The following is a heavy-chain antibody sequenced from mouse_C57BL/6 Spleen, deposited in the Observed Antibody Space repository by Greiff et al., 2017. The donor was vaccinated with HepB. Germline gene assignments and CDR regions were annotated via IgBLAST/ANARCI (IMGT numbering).Heavy chain of an antibody. CDR3: ARGLGRKEYYAMDY. V-gene: IGHV1-22*01. Sequence: EVQLQQSGPELVKPGASVKMSCKASGYTFTDYNMHWVKQSHGKSLEWIGYINPNNGGTSYNQKFKGKATLTVNKSSSTAYMELRSLTSEDSAVYYCARGLGRKEYYAMDYWGQGTSVTVSS. J-gene: IGHJ4*01. D-gene: IGHD4-1*01. CDR2: INPNNGGT. CDR1: GYTFTDYN.